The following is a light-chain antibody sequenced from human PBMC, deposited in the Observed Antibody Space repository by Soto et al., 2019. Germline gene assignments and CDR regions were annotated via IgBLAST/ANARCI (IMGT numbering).Light chain of an antibody. CDR1: QSVSSY. V-gene: IGKV3-11*01. CDR2: DAS. J-gene: IGKJ5*01. CDR3: QQRSNWPRWT. Sequence: EIVLTQSPATLSLSPGERATLSCRASQSVSSYLAWYQQKPGQAPRLLIYDASNRATGIPARFSGSGSGTDFTLTISSLEPEDFAVYYCQQRSNWPRWTVGQGTRLEIK.